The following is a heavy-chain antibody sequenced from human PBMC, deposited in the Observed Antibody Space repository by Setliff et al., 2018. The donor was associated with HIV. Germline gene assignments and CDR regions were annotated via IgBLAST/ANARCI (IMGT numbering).Heavy chain of an antibody. Sequence: GASVTVSRKPTGYTFTAYYIHWVRQAPGPGLEWMGWNNSNNGGTKYAQNCQGRVTMTRDTSITTAYMELSSLISDDTAVYYCAREERYYDGKGALDYWGQGMLVTVSS. CDR1: GYTFTAYY. CDR2: NNSNNGGT. CDR3: AREERYYDGKGALDY. D-gene: IGHD3-22*01. V-gene: IGHV1-2*02. J-gene: IGHJ4*02.